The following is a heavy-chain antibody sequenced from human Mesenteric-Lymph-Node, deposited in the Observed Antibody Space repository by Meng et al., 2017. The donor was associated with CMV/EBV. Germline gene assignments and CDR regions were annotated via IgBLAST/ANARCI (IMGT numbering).Heavy chain of an antibody. Sequence: GGSLRLSCAASGFTFSSYGMHWVRQAPGKGLEWVAFIRYDGSNKYYADSVKGRFTISRDNSKNTLYLQMNSLRAEDTAVYYCAKDLGCSSTSCSAERYTLSNYYYGMDVWGQGTTVTVSS. CDR3: AKDLGCSSTSCSAERYTLSNYYYGMDV. CDR1: GFTFSSYG. J-gene: IGHJ6*02. V-gene: IGHV3-30*02. CDR2: IRYDGSNK. D-gene: IGHD2-2*01.